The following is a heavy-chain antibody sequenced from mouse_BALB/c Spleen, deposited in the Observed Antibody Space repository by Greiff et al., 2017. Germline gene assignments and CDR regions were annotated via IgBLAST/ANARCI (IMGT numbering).Heavy chain of an antibody. CDR1: GFTFSSYA. V-gene: IGHV5-9-4*01. CDR3: AREWFYAMDY. D-gene: IGHD2-2*01. CDR2: ISSGGSYT. Sequence: EVHLVESGGGLVKPGGSLKLSCAASGFTFSSYAMSWVRQSPEKRLEWVAEISSGGSYTYYPDTVTGRFTISRDNAKNTLYLEMSSLRSEDTAMYYCAREWFYAMDYWGQGTSVTVSS. J-gene: IGHJ4*01.